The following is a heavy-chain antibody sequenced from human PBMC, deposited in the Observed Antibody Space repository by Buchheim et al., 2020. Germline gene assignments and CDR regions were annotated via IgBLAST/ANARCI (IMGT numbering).Heavy chain of an antibody. V-gene: IGHV4-34*01. J-gene: IGHJ4*02. D-gene: IGHD5-18*01. CDR2: MNHSGNT. Sequence: QVQLQQWGAGLLKTSETLSLTCAVYGGSFSGYSWTWIRQPPGKGLEWIGEMNHSGNTNYSPSLKSRVTISADKSKNRFSLKLSSVTAADTAVYYCARGGYSYTFDYWGQGTL. CDR3: ARGGYSYTFDY. CDR1: GGSFSGYS.